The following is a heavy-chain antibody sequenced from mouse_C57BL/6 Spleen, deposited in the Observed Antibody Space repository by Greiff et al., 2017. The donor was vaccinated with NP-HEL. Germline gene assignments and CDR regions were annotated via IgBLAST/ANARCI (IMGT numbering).Heavy chain of an antibody. CDR2: IHPNSGST. CDR3: ARAGEWLLLDY. V-gene: IGHV1-64*01. CDR1: GYTFTSYW. J-gene: IGHJ2*01. D-gene: IGHD2-3*01. Sequence: VQLQQPGAELVKPGASVKLSCKASGYTFTSYWMHWVKQRPGQGLEWIGMIHPNSGSTNYNQKFKGKATLTVDQSSSTAYMQLNSLTSEDSAVYYCARAGEWLLLDYWAKAPLSQSPQ.